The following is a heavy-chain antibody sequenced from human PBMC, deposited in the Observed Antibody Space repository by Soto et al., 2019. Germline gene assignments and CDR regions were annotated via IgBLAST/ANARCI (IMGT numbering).Heavy chain of an antibody. CDR3: ARLTPDLYCSGGSCYSRYFDY. CDR1: GGTFSSYA. V-gene: IGHV1-69*13. Sequence: SVKVSCKASGGTFSSYAISWVRQAPGQGLEWMGGIIPIFGTANYAQKFQGRVTITADESTSTAYMELSSLGSEDTAVYYCARLTPDLYCSGGSCYSRYFDYWGQGTLVTVSS. J-gene: IGHJ4*02. D-gene: IGHD2-15*01. CDR2: IIPIFGTA.